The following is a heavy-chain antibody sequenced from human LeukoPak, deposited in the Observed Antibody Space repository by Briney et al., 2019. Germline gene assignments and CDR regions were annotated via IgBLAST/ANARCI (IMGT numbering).Heavy chain of an antibody. J-gene: IGHJ4*02. Sequence: GKSLRLSCAASGFTFSDYGMHWLRQAPGNGLEWVAVISWNGGEEHYGNSVRGRFTISRDNSKNMVYLQMNSLRVEDTAVYYCAKEQGYTGWLTTGHWGQGALVTVSS. V-gene: IGHV3-30*18. CDR1: GFTFSDYG. D-gene: IGHD6-19*01. CDR2: ISWNGGEE. CDR3: AKEQGYTGWLTTGH.